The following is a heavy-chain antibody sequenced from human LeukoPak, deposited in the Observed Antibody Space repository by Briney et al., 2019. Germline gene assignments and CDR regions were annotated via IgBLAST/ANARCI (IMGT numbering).Heavy chain of an antibody. J-gene: IGHJ2*01. V-gene: IGHV4-59*01. CDR2: IYYSGST. CDR1: GGSISSYY. Sequence: SETLSLTCTVSGGSISSYYWSWIQQPPGKGLEWIGYIYYSGSTNYSPSLKSRVTISVDTSKNQFSLKLSSVTAADTAVYYCARTYGSSGLGYFDLWGRGTLVTVSS. CDR3: ARTYGSSGLGYFDL. D-gene: IGHD6-13*01.